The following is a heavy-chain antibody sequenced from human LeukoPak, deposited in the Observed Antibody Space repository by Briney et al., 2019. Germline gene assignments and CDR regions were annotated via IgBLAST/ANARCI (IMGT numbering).Heavy chain of an antibody. J-gene: IGHJ5*02. CDR2: INHSGST. Sequence: SETLSLTCAVYGGSFSGYYWSWIRQPPGKGLEWIGEINHSGSTNYNPSLKSRVTMSVDTSKNQFSLKLSSVTAADTAVYYCARAPAVAGRWFDPWGQGTLVTVSS. D-gene: IGHD6-19*01. V-gene: IGHV4-34*01. CDR1: GGSFSGYY. CDR3: ARAPAVAGRWFDP.